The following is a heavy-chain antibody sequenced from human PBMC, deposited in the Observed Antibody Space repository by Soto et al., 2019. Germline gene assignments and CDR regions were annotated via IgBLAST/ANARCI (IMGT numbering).Heavy chain of an antibody. D-gene: IGHD4-17*01. J-gene: IGHJ6*02. CDR1: GGCISSRSYY. CDR2: MYYSGST. CDR3: ASDTVILFYSYCGMDF. V-gene: IGHV4-39*01. Sequence: SETLSLTCTVSGGCISSRSYYWGWFRQPPGKGLERIGSMYYSGSTFYNPSLKIRVTISVDTAKNQFSLKLSSVTAADTAVYYCASDTVILFYSYCGMDFWGPGTMVTASS.